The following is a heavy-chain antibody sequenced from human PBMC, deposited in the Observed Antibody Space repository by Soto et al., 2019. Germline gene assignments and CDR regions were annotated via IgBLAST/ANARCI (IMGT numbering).Heavy chain of an antibody. J-gene: IGHJ2*01. Sequence: PYLPCTISGGSISVYYWSWIRQTAGQGLEWIGYIYASGSPYYNPSLRSRVTISADTSKNQISLKLTSPTAADTAVYYCARGVGSSPPQYWGRGTLVTVS. CDR2: IYASGSP. D-gene: IGHD1-26*01. V-gene: IGHV4-59*01. CDR3: ARGVGSSPPQY. CDR1: GGSISVYY.